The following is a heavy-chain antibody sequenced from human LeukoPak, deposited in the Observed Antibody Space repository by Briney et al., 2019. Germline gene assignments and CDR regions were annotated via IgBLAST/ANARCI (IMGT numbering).Heavy chain of an antibody. D-gene: IGHD5-24*01. Sequence: SETLSLTCPVSGGSISNYYYWTWIRQPPGEGLEWIGYVYYTGSTNFNPSLKSRVTMSLDTSRNQCSLKLTSLTAADTAVYYCARGAMATTPFFDYWGQGTLVTVSS. J-gene: IGHJ4*02. CDR3: ARGAMATTPFFDY. CDR1: GGSISNYY. CDR2: VYYTGST. V-gene: IGHV4-59*01.